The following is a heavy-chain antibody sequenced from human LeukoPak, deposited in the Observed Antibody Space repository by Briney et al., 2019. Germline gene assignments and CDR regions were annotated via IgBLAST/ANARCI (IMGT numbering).Heavy chain of an antibody. CDR3: ARAIIAVAGEIYDY. Sequence: GGSLRLSCAASGFTFSSYWMHWVRQAPGKGLVWVSRINSDVGSTSYADSVKGRFTISRDNANNTLYLQMNSLSAEDTAVYYCARAIIAVAGEIYDYWGQGTLVTVSS. CDR1: GFTFSSYW. J-gene: IGHJ4*02. D-gene: IGHD6-19*01. CDR2: INSDVGST. V-gene: IGHV3-74*01.